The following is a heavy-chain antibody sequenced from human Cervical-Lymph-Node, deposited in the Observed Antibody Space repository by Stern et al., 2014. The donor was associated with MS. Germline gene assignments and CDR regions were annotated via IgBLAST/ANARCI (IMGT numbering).Heavy chain of an antibody. CDR3: ARERGNSYGFDY. Sequence: VQLVESGAEVKKPGSSVKVSCKASGGSFSTYVFNWVRQAPGQGLEWMGGIVSIFDKANYAQKFQGRVTITAEESTSTVYMELSSLRYEDTAVYYCARERGNSYGFDYWGQGTLVAVS. D-gene: IGHD5-18*01. V-gene: IGHV1-69*01. J-gene: IGHJ4*02. CDR1: GGSFSTYV. CDR2: IVSIFDKA.